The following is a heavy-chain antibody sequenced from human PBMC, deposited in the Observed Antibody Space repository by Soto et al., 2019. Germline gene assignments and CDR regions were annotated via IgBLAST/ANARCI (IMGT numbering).Heavy chain of an antibody. CDR1: DGSVSSGIYY. D-gene: IGHD4-4*01. V-gene: IGHV4-61*01. Sequence: QVQLQESGPGLVKPSETLSLTCSVSDGSVSSGIYYWSWIRQPPGKGLEWIGYIHFSGSITYNPSLKRRVTISVDTSKNQLSLKLSSVTAADTAVYYCGRGGDDYKMGRDWGQGTLVTVSS. CDR2: IHFSGSI. CDR3: GRGGDDYKMGRD. J-gene: IGHJ4*02.